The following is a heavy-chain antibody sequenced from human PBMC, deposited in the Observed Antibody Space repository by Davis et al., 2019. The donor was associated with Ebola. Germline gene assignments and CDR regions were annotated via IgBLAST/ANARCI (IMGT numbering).Heavy chain of an antibody. CDR1: GGSISSSSYY. V-gene: IGHV4-39*02. D-gene: IGHD2-15*01. CDR2: VFSSGRS. CDR3: AREIAATLDY. J-gene: IGHJ4*02. Sequence: SETLSLTCTVSGGSISSSSYYWGWIRQPPGKGLEWIGNVFSSGRSYYNPSLKSRVTISVDTSKNQFSLKLSSVTAADTAVYYCAREIAATLDYWGQGTLVTVSS.